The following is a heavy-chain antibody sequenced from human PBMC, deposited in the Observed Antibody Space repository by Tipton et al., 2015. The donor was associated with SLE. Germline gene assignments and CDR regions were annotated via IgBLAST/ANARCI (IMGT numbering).Heavy chain of an antibody. D-gene: IGHD6-25*01. V-gene: IGHV3-21*01. J-gene: IGHJ3*02. CDR3: VRDVRAAEDDDFDI. CDR2: ISTGNRYI. Sequence: SLRLSCAASGFTFSSYSMHWVRQAPGKGLEWVAFISTGNRYIYYADSVKGRFTISRDDAKNSLYLQMNTLKAEDTAVYYCVRDVRAAEDDDFDIWGQGTMVTVSS. CDR1: GFTFSSYS.